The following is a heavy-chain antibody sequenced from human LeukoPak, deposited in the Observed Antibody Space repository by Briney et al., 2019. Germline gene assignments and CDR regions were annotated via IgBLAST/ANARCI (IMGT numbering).Heavy chain of an antibody. CDR3: ARSDAAMVIGFDY. CDR1: GGTFSSYA. Sequence: SVKVSCKASGGTFSSYAISWVRQAPGHRLEWMGRIIPIFGTAKSAQKFQGRVTITTDESTRTADMELSRLTAEDTAVYYCARSDAAMVIGFDYWGQGTLVTVSS. D-gene: IGHD5-18*01. J-gene: IGHJ4*02. V-gene: IGHV1-69*05. CDR2: IIPIFGTA.